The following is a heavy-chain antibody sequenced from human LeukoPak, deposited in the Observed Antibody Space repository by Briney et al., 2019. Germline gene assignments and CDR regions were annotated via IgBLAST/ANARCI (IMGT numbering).Heavy chain of an antibody. J-gene: IGHJ4*02. CDR3: ARLHQQLVPY. V-gene: IGHV4-39*01. CDR2: IYYSGST. Sequence: SETLSLTCTVSGGPISDSNFYWGWIRQPPGKGLEWIGSIYYSGSTYYDPSLKSRVTISVDTSKNQFSLRLTSVTAADTAVYYCARLHQQLVPYWGQGTLVTVSP. CDR1: GGPISDSNFY. D-gene: IGHD6-13*01.